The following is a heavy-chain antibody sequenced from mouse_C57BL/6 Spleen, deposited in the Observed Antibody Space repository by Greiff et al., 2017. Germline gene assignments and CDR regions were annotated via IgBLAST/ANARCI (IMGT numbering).Heavy chain of an antibody. J-gene: IGHJ1*03. CDR2: ISSGSSTI. CDR1: GFTFSDYG. CDR3: ARGGAYWYFDV. V-gene: IGHV5-17*01. Sequence: EVMLVESGGGLVKPGGSLKLSCAASGFTFSDYGMHWVRQAPEKGLEWVAYISSGSSTIYYADTVKGRFTISRDNAKTTLFLQMTSRRSEDTAMYYCARGGAYWYFDVWGTGTTVTVSS.